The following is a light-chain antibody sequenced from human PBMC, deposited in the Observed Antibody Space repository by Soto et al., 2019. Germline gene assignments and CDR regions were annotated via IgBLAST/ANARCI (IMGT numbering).Light chain of an antibody. V-gene: IGLV2-14*01. CDR3: SSYTSRSTYV. Sequence: QSALTQPASVSGSPGQSITISCTGTSSDVGGYNYVSWYQQHPGKAPKLMIYDVTNRPSGVSNRFSGSKSGNTASLTIFGLQPEDEADYYCSSYTSRSTYVCGTGTKLTVL. CDR2: DVT. CDR1: SSDVGGYNY. J-gene: IGLJ1*01.